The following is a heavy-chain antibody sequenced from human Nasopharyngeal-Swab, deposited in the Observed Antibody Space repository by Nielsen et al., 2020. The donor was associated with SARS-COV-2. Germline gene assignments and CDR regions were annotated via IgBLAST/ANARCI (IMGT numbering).Heavy chain of an antibody. Sequence: RGSLRLSCAASGFTLRSYDVHWVRQTTGEGLEWVSVIASSGATSYLDSVKGRFTVSRDNVKNSVYLQMNSLRAGDTAVYYCAREQLCIRGTRCLDAFDIWGQGTMVTVSS. CDR2: IASSGAT. CDR3: AREQLCIRGTRCLDAFDI. J-gene: IGHJ3*02. CDR1: GFTLRSYD. D-gene: IGHD2-2*01. V-gene: IGHV3-13*01.